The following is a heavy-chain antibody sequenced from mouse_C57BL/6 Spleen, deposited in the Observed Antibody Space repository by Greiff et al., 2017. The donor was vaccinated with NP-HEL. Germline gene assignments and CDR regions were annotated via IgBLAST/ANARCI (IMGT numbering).Heavy chain of an antibody. CDR1: GYTFTSYG. Sequence: VQLQQSGAELARPGASVKLSCKASGYTFTSYGISWVKQRPGQGLEWIGEIYPRSGNTYYNEKFKGKATLTADKSSSTAYMELRSLTSEDSAVYFCAREGPEYGSSYVFAYWGQGTLVTVAA. CDR3: AREGPEYGSSYVFAY. D-gene: IGHD1-1*01. J-gene: IGHJ3*01. V-gene: IGHV1-81*01. CDR2: IYPRSGNT.